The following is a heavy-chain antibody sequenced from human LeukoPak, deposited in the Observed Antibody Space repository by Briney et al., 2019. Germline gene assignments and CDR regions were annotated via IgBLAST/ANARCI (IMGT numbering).Heavy chain of an antibody. J-gene: IGHJ4*02. D-gene: IGHD2-8*02. CDR3: ARFGTTGPLPDY. V-gene: IGHV1-2*02. Sequence: ASVKVSCKASGYTFTGYYMHWVRQAPGQGLEWMGWINPNSGGTNYAQKFQGRVTMTRNTSISTAYMELSSLRSEDTAVYYCARFGTTGPLPDYWGQGTLITVSS. CDR2: INPNSGGT. CDR1: GYTFTGYY.